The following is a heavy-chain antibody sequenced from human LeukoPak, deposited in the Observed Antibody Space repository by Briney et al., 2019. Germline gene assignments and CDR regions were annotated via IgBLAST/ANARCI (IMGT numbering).Heavy chain of an antibody. D-gene: IGHD1-26*01. CDR3: VRVRGSYSFDY. CDR1: GFTFSSYA. CDR2: ISNSGTII. Sequence: GGSLRLSCAASGFTFSSYAMSWVRQAPGKGLEWVSYISNSGTIIHDADSVKGRFTISRDNARNSLFLQMNSLRAEDTAVYYCVRVRGSYSFDYWGQGTLLTVSS. V-gene: IGHV3-48*04. J-gene: IGHJ4*02.